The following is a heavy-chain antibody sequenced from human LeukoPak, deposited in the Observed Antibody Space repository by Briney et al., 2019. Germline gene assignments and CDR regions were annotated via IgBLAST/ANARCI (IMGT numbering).Heavy chain of an antibody. CDR3: ARGYHYMDV. CDR1: GFTFSSYS. Sequence: GGSLRLSCAASGFTFSSYSMNWVRQAPGKGLEWVSYISSSSSTIYYADSVKGRFTISRDNAENSLYLQMNSQRAEDTAVYYCARGYHYMDVWGQGTTVTVSS. CDR2: ISSSSSTI. J-gene: IGHJ6*03. V-gene: IGHV3-48*04.